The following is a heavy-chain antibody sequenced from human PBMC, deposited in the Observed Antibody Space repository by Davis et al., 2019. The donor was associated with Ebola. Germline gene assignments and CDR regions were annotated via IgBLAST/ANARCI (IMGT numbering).Heavy chain of an antibody. J-gene: IGHJ4*02. CDR1: GGSFSGYY. CDR2: INHSGST. V-gene: IGHV4-34*01. Sequence: PGGSLRLSCAVYGGSFSGYYWSWIRQPPGKGLEWIGEINHSGSTDYNPSLKRRVTISVDTSRNQFSLKLSSVTAADTAVYYCAGGVALWGQGILVTVSP. CDR3: AGGVAL.